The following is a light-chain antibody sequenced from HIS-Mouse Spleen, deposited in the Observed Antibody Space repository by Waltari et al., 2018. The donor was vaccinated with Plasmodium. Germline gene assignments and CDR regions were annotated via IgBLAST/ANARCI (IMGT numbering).Light chain of an antibody. J-gene: IGKJ3*01. CDR2: GAS. Sequence: EIVMTQSPATLSVSPGERATLSCRASQSVSSNLAWYQQKPGQAPRRLIYGASTRATGIPARCSGSGSGTEFTLTISSLQSEDFAVYYCQQYNNWSVTFGPGTKVDIK. V-gene: IGKV3-15*01. CDR1: QSVSSN. CDR3: QQYNNWSVT.